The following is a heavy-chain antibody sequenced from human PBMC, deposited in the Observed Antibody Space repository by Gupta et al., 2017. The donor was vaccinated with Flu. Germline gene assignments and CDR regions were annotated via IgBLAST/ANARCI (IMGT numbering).Heavy chain of an antibody. CDR2: ISDNSVYT. CDR1: GFTFRSYP. D-gene: IGHD6-6*01. V-gene: IGHV3-23*01. Sequence: EVQLLESGGDSVQPGGSLRLSCAASGFTFRSYPMSWVRQAPGKGLEGVSAISDNSVYTYYADSVTGRFTISRDNSKNTLFLQLNSLRAEDTAVYYCVKGSSSARPYYFDYWGQGTLVTVSS. J-gene: IGHJ4*02. CDR3: VKGSSSARPYYFDY.